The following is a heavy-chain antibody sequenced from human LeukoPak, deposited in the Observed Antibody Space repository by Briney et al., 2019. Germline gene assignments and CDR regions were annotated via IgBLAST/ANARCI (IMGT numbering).Heavy chain of an antibody. CDR2: INPNSGGT. V-gene: IGHV1-2*02. Sequence: ASVKVSCKASGYTFTGYYMHWVRQAPGQGLEWMGWINPNSGGTNYAQKFQGRVTMTRDTSISTAYMELSRLRSDDTAVYYCARLDPIIFGSGAFDYWGQGTLVTVSS. J-gene: IGHJ4*02. CDR3: ARLDPIIFGSGAFDY. D-gene: IGHD3-10*01. CDR1: GYTFTGYY.